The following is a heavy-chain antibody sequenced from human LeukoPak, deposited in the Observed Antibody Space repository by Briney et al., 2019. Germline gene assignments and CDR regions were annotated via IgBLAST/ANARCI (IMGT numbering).Heavy chain of an antibody. CDR1: GGSISSSSYY. V-gene: IGHV4-39*07. CDR3: ARVDWRITMVRGVIPDYFDY. Sequence: KPSETLSLTCTVSGGSISSSSYYWGWIRQPPGKGLEWIGSIYYSGSTYYNPSLKSRVTISVDTSKNQFSLKLSSVTAADTAVYYCARVDWRITMVRGVIPDYFDYWGQGTLVTVSS. CDR2: IYYSGST. D-gene: IGHD3-10*01. J-gene: IGHJ4*02.